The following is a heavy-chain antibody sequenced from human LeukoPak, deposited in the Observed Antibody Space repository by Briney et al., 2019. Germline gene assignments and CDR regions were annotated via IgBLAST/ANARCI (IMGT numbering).Heavy chain of an antibody. J-gene: IGHJ4*02. D-gene: IGHD4-17*01. CDR3: ARDSTTSIGEKVDY. CDR1: GGSISSSSYY. CDR2: IYYSGST. V-gene: IGHV4-39*02. Sequence: PSETLSLTCTVSGGSISSSSYYWGWIRQPPGKGLEWIGSIYYSGSTYYNPSLKSRVTISVDTSKNQFSLKLSSVTAADTAVYYCARDSTTSIGEKVDYWGQGTLVTVSS.